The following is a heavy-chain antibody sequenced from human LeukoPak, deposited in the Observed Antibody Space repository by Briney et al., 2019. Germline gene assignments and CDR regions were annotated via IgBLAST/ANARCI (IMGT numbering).Heavy chain of an antibody. Sequence: GGSLRLSCAASGFTFSSYSMNWVRQAPGKGLEWVSYISSSSSTIYYADSVKGRFTISRDNAKNSLYLQMNSLRAEDTAVYYCARDKYYYGSGSWRYYYYGMDVWGQGTTVTVSS. V-gene: IGHV3-48*01. D-gene: IGHD3-10*01. CDR1: GFTFSSYS. J-gene: IGHJ6*02. CDR3: ARDKYYYGSGSWRYYYYGMDV. CDR2: ISSSSSTI.